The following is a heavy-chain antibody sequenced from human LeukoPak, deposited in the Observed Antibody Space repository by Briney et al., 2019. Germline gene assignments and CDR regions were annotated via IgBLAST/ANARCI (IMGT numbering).Heavy chain of an antibody. Sequence: GRSLRLSCAASGFTFSSYGMHWVRQAPGKGLEWVAVIWYDGSNKYYADSVKGRFTMSRDNSKNTLYLQMNSLRVEDTAMYYCARLYSSSDYWGQGTLVTVSS. J-gene: IGHJ4*02. D-gene: IGHD6-13*01. V-gene: IGHV3-33*01. CDR2: IWYDGSNK. CDR3: ARLYSSSDY. CDR1: GFTFSSYG.